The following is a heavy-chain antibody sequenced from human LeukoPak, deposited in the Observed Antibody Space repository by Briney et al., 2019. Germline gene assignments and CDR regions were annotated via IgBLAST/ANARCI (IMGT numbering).Heavy chain of an antibody. V-gene: IGHV1-8*01. CDR1: GYTFTNYD. CDR2: MSPNSGDT. CDR3: ARDRERVEYYDSSGYYYSAFDI. J-gene: IGHJ3*02. Sequence: ASVKVSCKASGYTFTNYDINWVRQATGRGLEWMGWMSPNSGDTGYAQNFQGRVTLTRDTSISTAYMELSSLKSEDTAVYYCARDRERVEYYDSSGYYYSAFDIWGQGTMVTVSS. D-gene: IGHD3-22*01.